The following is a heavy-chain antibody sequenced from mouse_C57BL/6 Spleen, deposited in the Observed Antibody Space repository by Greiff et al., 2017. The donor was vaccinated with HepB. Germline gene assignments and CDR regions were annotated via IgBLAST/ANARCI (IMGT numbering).Heavy chain of an antibody. CDR1: GFTFSDYG. Sequence: DVKLVESGGGLVKPGGSLKLSCAASGFTFSDYGMHWVRQAPEKGLEWVAYISSGSSTIYYADTVKGRFTISRDNAKNTLFLQMTSLRSEDTAMYYCARLDDYDGHWYFDVWGTGTTVTVSS. V-gene: IGHV5-17*01. D-gene: IGHD2-4*01. J-gene: IGHJ1*03. CDR2: ISSGSSTI. CDR3: ARLDDYDGHWYFDV.